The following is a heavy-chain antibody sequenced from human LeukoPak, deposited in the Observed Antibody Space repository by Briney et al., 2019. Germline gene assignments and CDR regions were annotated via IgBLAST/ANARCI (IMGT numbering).Heavy chain of an antibody. CDR2: VSCNSGSI. D-gene: IGHD2-2*01. CDR1: GFTFDDYA. CDR3: VKESRRYCSSTSCVYFDY. Sequence: PGRTLRHSCAACGFTFDDYAMHWVRQAPGKGLEAEAGVSCNSGSIVYADSVKGRFTISRDNAKNFLYLEMNSLRADDMALYYCVKESRRYCSSTSCVYFDYGGQGTLVTV. J-gene: IGHJ4*02. V-gene: IGHV3-9*03.